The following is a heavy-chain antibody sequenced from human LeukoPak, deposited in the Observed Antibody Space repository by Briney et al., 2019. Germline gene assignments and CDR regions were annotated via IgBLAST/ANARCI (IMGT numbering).Heavy chain of an antibody. Sequence: NTGGSLRLSCAASGFTFSSYSMNWVRQAPGKGLEWVSYISSSSSYIYYADSVKGRFTISRDNAKNSLYLQMNSLRAEDTAVYYCARGIGERYCSSTSCYDYMDVWGKGTTVTVSS. D-gene: IGHD2-2*01. CDR1: GFTFSSYS. V-gene: IGHV3-21*05. CDR2: ISSSSSYI. J-gene: IGHJ6*03. CDR3: ARGIGERYCSSTSCYDYMDV.